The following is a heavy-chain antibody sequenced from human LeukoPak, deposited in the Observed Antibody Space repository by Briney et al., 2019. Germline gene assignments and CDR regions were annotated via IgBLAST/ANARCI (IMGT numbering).Heavy chain of an antibody. Sequence: SVNVSCTASVCTFTSYAISWVRQAPGHRLEWMGGIIPIFGTANYAQKFQGRVTITAAKYTSTDYMELSRLTSEDTDTYYCARRAVGNSYYYSMDVWGKGTTVTVSS. D-gene: IGHD6-19*01. CDR2: IIPIFGTA. CDR1: VCTFTSYA. V-gene: IGHV1-69*06. CDR3: ARRAVGNSYYYSMDV. J-gene: IGHJ6*03.